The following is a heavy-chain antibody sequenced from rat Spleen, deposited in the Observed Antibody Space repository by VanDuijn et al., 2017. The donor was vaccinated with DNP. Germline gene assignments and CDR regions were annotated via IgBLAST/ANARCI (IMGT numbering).Heavy chain of an antibody. V-gene: IGHV5-20*01. D-gene: IGHD1-7*01. J-gene: IGHJ2*01. CDR2: ISYDGGST. CDR3: VTRGDGYDNWFAY. CDR1: GFTFSDYY. Sequence: EVQLVESGGGLVQPGWSLKLSCAASGFTFSDYYMAWVRQAPTKGLEWVAYISYDGGSTYYGDSVKGRFTVSRDNAENTLFLQMTSLRSDDTAIYYCVTRGDGYDNWFAYWGQGVMVTVSS.